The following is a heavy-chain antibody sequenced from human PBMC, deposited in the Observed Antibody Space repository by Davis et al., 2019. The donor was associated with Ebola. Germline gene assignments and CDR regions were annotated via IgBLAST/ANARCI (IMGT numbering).Heavy chain of an antibody. CDR2: INIDGRRT. V-gene: IGHV3-74*01. Sequence: GESLKISCAASGFTFSDYWMHWVRQAPGKGLVWVSRINIDGRRTNYADSVKGRFTISRDKAKNTLYLQMNSLRAEDTAVYYCARGGRVVDNSGNYQYIYGVDVWGQGTTVTVSS. CDR3: ARGGRVVDNSGNYQYIYGVDV. CDR1: GFTFSDYW. J-gene: IGHJ6*02. D-gene: IGHD3-16*02.